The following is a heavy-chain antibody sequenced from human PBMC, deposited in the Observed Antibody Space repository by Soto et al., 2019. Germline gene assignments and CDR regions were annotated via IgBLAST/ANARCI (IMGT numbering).Heavy chain of an antibody. CDR3: ARRGDTLPSFYFGMDV. Sequence: QVQLQESGPGLVRPSQILSLNCTVSGGSMTSGGYYWNWIRHPPGMSLEWIGIMHNSGSLYYNPSLRSRLLISLDTSKKQFSLRLSSVTVADSAVYYCARRGDTLPSFYFGMDVWGQGTTVTVSS. J-gene: IGHJ6*02. CDR1: GGSMTSGGYY. CDR2: MHNSGSL. D-gene: IGHD2-21*02. V-gene: IGHV4-31*03.